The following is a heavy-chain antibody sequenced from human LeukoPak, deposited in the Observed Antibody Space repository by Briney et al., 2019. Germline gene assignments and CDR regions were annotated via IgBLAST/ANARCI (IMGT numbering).Heavy chain of an antibody. Sequence: GGSLTLSCAASGFTFSDYWMHWLRQAPGKGLVWVSRINTDGSFTRYADSVQGRFTISRDTAKNTLFLQMNSLRAEDTAVYYCAREAKVGGALQYWGQGSLVTVSS. J-gene: IGHJ4*02. CDR2: INTDGSFT. CDR3: AREAKVGGALQY. V-gene: IGHV3-74*01. D-gene: IGHD1-26*01. CDR1: GFTFSDYW.